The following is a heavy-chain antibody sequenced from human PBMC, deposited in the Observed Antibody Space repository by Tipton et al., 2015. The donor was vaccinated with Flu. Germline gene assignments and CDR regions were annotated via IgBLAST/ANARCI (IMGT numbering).Heavy chain of an antibody. V-gene: IGHV4-59*01. Sequence: TLSLTCTVSGGSISSYYWSWIRQPPGKGLEWIGYIYYSGSTNYNPSLKSRVTILVDTSKNQFSLRLGSVTAADTAVYFCARVKATRSPLDPWGQGTLFTVSS. J-gene: IGHJ5*02. CDR2: IYYSGST. CDR1: GGSISSYY. CDR3: ARVKATRSPLDP.